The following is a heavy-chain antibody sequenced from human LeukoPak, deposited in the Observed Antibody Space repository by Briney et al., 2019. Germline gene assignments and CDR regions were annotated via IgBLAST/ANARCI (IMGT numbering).Heavy chain of an antibody. V-gene: IGHV3-23*01. CDR1: GFTFSSYA. D-gene: IGHD6-19*01. CDR3: AKVAVAVSGPAQQHARTYYYGMDV. J-gene: IGHJ6*02. Sequence: GGSLRLSCAASGFTFSSYAMSWVRQAPGKGLEWVSAISGSGGSTYYADSVKGRFTISRDNSKNTLYLQMNSLRAEDTAVYYCAKVAVAVSGPAQQHARTYYYGMDVWGQGTTVTVSS. CDR2: ISGSGGST.